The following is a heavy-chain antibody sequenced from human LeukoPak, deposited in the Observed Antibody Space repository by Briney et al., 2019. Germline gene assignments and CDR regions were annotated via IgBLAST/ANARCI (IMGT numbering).Heavy chain of an antibody. CDR2: ISSSSSYI. J-gene: IGHJ4*02. Sequence: GGSLRLSCEASGFTFSSYGMNWVRQAPGKGLEWVSSISSSSSYIYYADSVKGRFTISRDNAKNSLYLQMNSLRAEDTAVYYCARDLTLIAVAAEMGYWGQGTLVTVSS. CDR1: GFTFSSYG. V-gene: IGHV3-21*01. CDR3: ARDLTLIAVAAEMGY. D-gene: IGHD6-19*01.